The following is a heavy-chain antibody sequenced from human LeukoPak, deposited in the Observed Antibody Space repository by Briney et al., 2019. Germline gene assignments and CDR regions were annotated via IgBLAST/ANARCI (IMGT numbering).Heavy chain of an antibody. Sequence: GASVKVSCKASGYTFTGYYMHWVRQAPGQGLEWMGWINPNSGGTNYAQKFQGRVTMTRDTSISTAYMELSRLRSDDTAVYYCARSTGFSLTGPIFDYWGQGTLVTVSS. D-gene: IGHD3-9*01. J-gene: IGHJ4*02. V-gene: IGHV1-2*02. CDR2: INPNSGGT. CDR3: ARSTGFSLTGPIFDY. CDR1: GYTFTGYY.